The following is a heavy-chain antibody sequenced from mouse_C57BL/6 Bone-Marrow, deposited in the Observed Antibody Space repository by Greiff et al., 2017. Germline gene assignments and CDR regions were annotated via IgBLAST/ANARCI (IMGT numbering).Heavy chain of an antibody. V-gene: IGHV1-81*01. J-gene: IGHJ3*01. D-gene: IGHD2-4*01. Sequence: QVQLKESGAELARPGASVKLSCKASGYTFTSYGISWVKQRTGQGLKWIGEIYPRSGNTYYNEKFKGKATLTADKSSSTAYMELRSLTSEDSAVYFCGGSPYYDYDVTWFAYWGQGTLVTVSA. CDR2: IYPRSGNT. CDR1: GYTFTSYG. CDR3: GGSPYYDYDVTWFAY.